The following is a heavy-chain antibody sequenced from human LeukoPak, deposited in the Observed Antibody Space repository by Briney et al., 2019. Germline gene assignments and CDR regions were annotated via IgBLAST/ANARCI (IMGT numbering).Heavy chain of an antibody. CDR2: IYASGNT. CDR1: GGSISSANYY. D-gene: IGHD2-2*01. V-gene: IGHV4-61*02. J-gene: IGHJ4*02. CDR3: AGAPAGSLDLLSPFDY. Sequence: QSSETLSLTCTVSGGSISSANYYWSWIRQPAGKRLEWIGRIYASGNTNYNPSLNSRVTISVDTSKNQLSLKLSSVTAADTAVYYCAGAPAGSLDLLSPFDYWGQGTLVTVSS.